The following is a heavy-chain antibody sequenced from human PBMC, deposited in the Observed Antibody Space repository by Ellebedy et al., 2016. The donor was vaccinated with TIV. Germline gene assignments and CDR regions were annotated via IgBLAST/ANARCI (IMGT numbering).Heavy chain of an antibody. CDR2: IRSKAYGGTT. V-gene: IGHV3-49*03. CDR3: TRGGYGDPYPWID. CDR1: GFTFGDYA. Sequence: GGSLRLXCTASGFTFGDYAMSWFRQAPGKGLEWVGFIRSKAYGGTTEYAASVKGRFTISRDDSKSIAYLQMNSLKTEDTAVYYCTRGGYGDPYPWIDWGQGTLVTVSS. J-gene: IGHJ4*02. D-gene: IGHD4-17*01.